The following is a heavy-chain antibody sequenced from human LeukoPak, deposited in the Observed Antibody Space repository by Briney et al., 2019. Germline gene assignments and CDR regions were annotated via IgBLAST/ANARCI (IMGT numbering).Heavy chain of an antibody. CDR2: ISYDGSNK. CDR1: GFTFSSYG. D-gene: IGHD3-3*01. V-gene: IGHV3-30*18. CDR3: AKGLNYDFWSGYFNYYYGMDV. Sequence: GGSLRLSCAASGFTFSSYGMHWVRQAPGKGLEWVAVISYDGSNKYYADSVKGRFTISRDNSKNTLYLQMNSLRAEDTAVYYCAKGLNYDFWSGYFNYYYGMDVWGQGTTVTVSS. J-gene: IGHJ6*02.